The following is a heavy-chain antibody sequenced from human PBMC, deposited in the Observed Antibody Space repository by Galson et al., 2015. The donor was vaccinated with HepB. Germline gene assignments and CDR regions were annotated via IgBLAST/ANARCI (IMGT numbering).Heavy chain of an antibody. CDR3: AHMTPHYYDFWSGYSPDAFDI. J-gene: IGHJ3*02. Sequence: PALVKPTQTLTLTCTFSGFSLSTSGVGVGWIRQPPGKALEWLALIYWNDDKRYSPSLKSRLTITKDTSKNQVVLTMTNMDPVDTATYYCAHMTPHYYDFWSGYSPDAFDIWGQGTMVTVSS. V-gene: IGHV2-5*01. CDR1: GFSLSTSGVG. D-gene: IGHD3-3*01. CDR2: IYWNDDK.